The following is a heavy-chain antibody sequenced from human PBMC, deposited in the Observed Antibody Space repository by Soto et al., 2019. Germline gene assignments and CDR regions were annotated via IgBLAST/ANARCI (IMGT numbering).Heavy chain of an antibody. J-gene: IGHJ4*02. CDR1: GYTFTSYD. CDR3: ARGGPRAGLYCSGGSCYYFDY. D-gene: IGHD2-15*01. Sequence: ASVKVSCKASGYTFTSYDINWVRQATGQGLEWMGWMNPNSGNTGYAQKFQGRITMTRNTSISTAYMELSSLRSEETVVYYCARGGPRAGLYCSGGSCYYFDYWGQGTLVTVSS. CDR2: MNPNSGNT. V-gene: IGHV1-8*02.